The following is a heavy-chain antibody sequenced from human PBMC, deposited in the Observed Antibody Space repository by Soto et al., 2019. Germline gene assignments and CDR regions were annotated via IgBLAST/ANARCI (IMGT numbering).Heavy chain of an antibody. CDR2: ISDSGDNT. CDR1: GFTFSRHA. CDR3: ARKDASASLFSYYNYAMDV. J-gene: IGHJ6*02. Sequence: PGGSLRPSCAASGFTFSRHAMNWVRQAPGKGLEWVSGISDSGDNTYYADSVRGRLTSSRDNSRDTLYLQMNSRAREDPAVYYCARKDASASLFSYYNYAMDVWGQGTTVTVSS. V-gene: IGHV3-23*01. D-gene: IGHD2-15*01.